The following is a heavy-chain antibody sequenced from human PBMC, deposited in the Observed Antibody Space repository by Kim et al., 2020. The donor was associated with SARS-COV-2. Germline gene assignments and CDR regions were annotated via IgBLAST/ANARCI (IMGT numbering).Heavy chain of an antibody. CDR1: GFTFSSYD. D-gene: IGHD2-15*01. J-gene: IGHJ6*03. V-gene: IGHV1-8*01. Sequence: ASVKVSCKPSGFTFSSYDINWVRQATGQGLEWMGWMNPNSGNTGFAPQFQGRVTMTRDTSRGTAYMELNGLRSEDTAAYYCAIGQCSGGTCPGPYYMDVW. CDR2: MNPNSGNT. CDR3: AIGQCSGGTCPGPYYMDV.